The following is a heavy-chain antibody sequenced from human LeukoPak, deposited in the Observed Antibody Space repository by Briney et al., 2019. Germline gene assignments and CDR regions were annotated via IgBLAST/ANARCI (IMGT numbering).Heavy chain of an antibody. Sequence: GGSLRLSCAASGFTVSSNYMSWVRQAPGKGLEWVSVIYSGGSTYYADSVKGRFTISRDNSKNTLYLQMNSLRAEDTAVYYCSSSGTGITIPEYFQHWGQGTLVTVSS. CDR1: GFTVSSNY. D-gene: IGHD3-10*01. CDR3: SSSGTGITIPEYFQH. V-gene: IGHV3-66*01. J-gene: IGHJ1*01. CDR2: IYSGGST.